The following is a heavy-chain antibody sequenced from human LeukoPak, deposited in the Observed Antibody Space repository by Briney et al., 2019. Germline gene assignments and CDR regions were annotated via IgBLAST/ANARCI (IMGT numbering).Heavy chain of an antibody. CDR1: GYTFTSYY. D-gene: IGHD4-17*01. CDR3: ARDQRDGDYGTLFDY. Sequence: GASVKVSCKASGYTFTSYYMHWVRQAPGQGLEWMGIINPSGGSTSYAQKFQGRVTMTRDTSTSTVYMELSSLRSEDTAVYYCARDQRDGDYGTLFDYWGQGTPVTVSS. J-gene: IGHJ4*02. CDR2: INPSGGST. V-gene: IGHV1-46*01.